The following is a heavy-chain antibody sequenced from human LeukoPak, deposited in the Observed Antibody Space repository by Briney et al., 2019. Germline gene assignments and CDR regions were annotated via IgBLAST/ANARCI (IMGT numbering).Heavy chain of an antibody. Sequence: PSETLSLTCTVSGGSISSSSYYWGWIRQPPGKGLEWIGSIYNSKNTYYNPSLKSRVTISADTSKNQFSLTLGSLSATDTAVYYRVSPRGFSYGYFDYWGQGTLVTVSS. CDR2: IYNSKNT. CDR1: GGSISSSSYY. V-gene: IGHV4-39*01. J-gene: IGHJ4*02. D-gene: IGHD5-18*01. CDR3: VSPRGFSYGYFDY.